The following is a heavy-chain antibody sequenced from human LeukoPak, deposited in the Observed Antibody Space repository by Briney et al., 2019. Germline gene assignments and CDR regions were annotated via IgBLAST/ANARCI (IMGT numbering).Heavy chain of an antibody. D-gene: IGHD3-10*01. V-gene: IGHV3-66*01. CDR3: ERDLMVRGVISDY. CDR1: GLTVSTNY. J-gene: IGHJ4*02. Sequence: GGSLRLSCALSGLTVSTNYMSWVRQAPGKGLEWVSVIYTGGGTYYADSVKGRFTISRDNSKNTLYLQMNSLRAEDTAVYYCERDLMVRGVISDYWGQGTLVTVSS. CDR2: IYTGGGT.